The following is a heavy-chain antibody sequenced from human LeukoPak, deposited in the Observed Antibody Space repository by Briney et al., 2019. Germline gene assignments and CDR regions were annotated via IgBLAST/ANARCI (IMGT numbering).Heavy chain of an antibody. CDR3: ARAVGGSSLGS. V-gene: IGHV3-20*04. CDR1: GFTFDDYG. Sequence: GGSLRLSCAASGFTFDDYGMSWVRQAPGKGLEWVSGINWNGGSTRYADSVKGRFTISRDKAKNSLYLQMNSLRAEDTALYYCARAVGGSSLGSWGQGTLVTVSS. D-gene: IGHD6-13*01. CDR2: INWNGGST. J-gene: IGHJ5*02.